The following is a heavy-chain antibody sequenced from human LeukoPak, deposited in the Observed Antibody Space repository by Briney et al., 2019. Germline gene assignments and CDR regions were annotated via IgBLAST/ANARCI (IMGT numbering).Heavy chain of an antibody. D-gene: IGHD2-15*01. CDR3: AGDCSSHMDV. CDR2: IYYSGST. J-gene: IGHJ6*03. Sequence: SETLSLTCTVSGGSLSSSSYYWGWIRQPPGKGLEWIGSIYYSGSTYYNPSLKSRVTISVDTSKNQISLKLSSVTAADTAVYYCAGDCSSHMDVWGKGTTVTVSS. CDR1: GGSLSSSSYY. V-gene: IGHV4-39*01.